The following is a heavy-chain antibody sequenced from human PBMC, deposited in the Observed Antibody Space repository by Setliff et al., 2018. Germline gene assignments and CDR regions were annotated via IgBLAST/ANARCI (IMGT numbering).Heavy chain of an antibody. CDR3: ARSYY. V-gene: IGHV3-21*01. Sequence: GGSLRLSCATSGFAFSTYAMNWVRQAPGGGLEWVSSISIRSDYIRYADSVKGRFTISRDNAEKSLWLHMNNLRVDDTAIYYCARSYYWGQGALVTVSS. CDR2: ISIRSDYI. J-gene: IGHJ4*02. CDR1: GFAFSTYA. D-gene: IGHD3-10*01.